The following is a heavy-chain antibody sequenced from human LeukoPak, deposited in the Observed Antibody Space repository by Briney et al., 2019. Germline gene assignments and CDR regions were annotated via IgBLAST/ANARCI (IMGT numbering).Heavy chain of an antibody. Sequence: GGSLRLSCAASGFTFSSYSMNWVRQAPGKGLEWVSSISSSSSYIYYADSVKGRFTISRDNSKNTLYLQMNSLRAEDTAVYYCAKDSHSNYEVSWGQGTLVTVSS. D-gene: IGHD4-11*01. V-gene: IGHV3-21*04. J-gene: IGHJ4*02. CDR2: ISSSSSYI. CDR1: GFTFSSYS. CDR3: AKDSHSNYEVS.